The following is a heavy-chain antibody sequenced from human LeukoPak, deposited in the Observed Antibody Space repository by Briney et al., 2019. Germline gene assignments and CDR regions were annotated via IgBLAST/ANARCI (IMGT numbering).Heavy chain of an antibody. CDR1: GFTFSSFG. CDR2: ISNDGSNT. Sequence: GGSLRLSCAASGFTFSSFGMHWVRQAPGKGLEWGAVISNDGSNTFYSDSVKGRFTISRDNSKNTLFLQMDSLRAEDTAVYYCAKPLPSSPWSYYFDYWGQGTMVTVSS. V-gene: IGHV3-30*18. J-gene: IGHJ4*02. D-gene: IGHD2-2*01. CDR3: AKPLPSSPWSYYFDY.